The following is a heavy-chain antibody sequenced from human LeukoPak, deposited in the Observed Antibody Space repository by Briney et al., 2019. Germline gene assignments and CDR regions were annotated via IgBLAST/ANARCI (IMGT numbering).Heavy chain of an antibody. CDR2: INPNSGAT. Sequence: GASVKVSCKASGYTFTGYFIHWVRQAPGQGFEWMGWINPNSGATSYAQKLQGRVTMTRDTSISIAYMELSSLRSDDTAMYYCARSRGGDFWGQGTLVTVSS. J-gene: IGHJ1*01. CDR3: ARSRGGDF. CDR1: GYTFTGYF. D-gene: IGHD2-21*02. V-gene: IGHV1-2*02.